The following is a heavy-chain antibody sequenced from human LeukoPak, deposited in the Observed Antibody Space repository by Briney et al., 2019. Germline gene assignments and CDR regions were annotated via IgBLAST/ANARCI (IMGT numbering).Heavy chain of an antibody. D-gene: IGHD1-20*01. CDR3: ARDPAYNWNPLGTYFDY. CDR2: IYYSGST. J-gene: IGHJ4*02. CDR1: GGSISSYY. Sequence: PSETLSLTCTVSGGSISSYYWSWIRQPPGKGLEWIGYIYYSGSTNYNPSLKSRVTISVDTSKNQFSLKLSSVTAADTAVYYCARDPAYNWNPLGTYFDYWGQGTLVTVSS. V-gene: IGHV4-59*01.